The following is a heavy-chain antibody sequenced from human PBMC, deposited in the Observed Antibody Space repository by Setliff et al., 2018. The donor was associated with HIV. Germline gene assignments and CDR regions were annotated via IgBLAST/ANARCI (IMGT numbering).Heavy chain of an antibody. Sequence: VKVSCKASGYTFTGYYIHWVRQAPGQGLEWMGWINPNTGGTDYAQKFQGWVTMTRETSISTAYMDLRRLKSDDAAVYYCARGRTNSSYYNFWSAYSSTMDVWGHGTTVTVSS. D-gene: IGHD3-3*01. V-gene: IGHV1-2*04. CDR3: ARGRTNSSYYNFWSAYSSTMDV. CDR2: INPNTGGT. J-gene: IGHJ6*02. CDR1: GYTFTGYY.